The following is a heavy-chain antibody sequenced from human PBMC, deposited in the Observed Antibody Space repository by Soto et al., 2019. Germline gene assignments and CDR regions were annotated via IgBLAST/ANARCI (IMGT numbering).Heavy chain of an antibody. Sequence: EVQLVESGGGLVQPGRSLRLSCAASGFTFDGYAMHWVRQPPGKGLEWVSGLSWNSGGIDYAESVKGRFTISRDNAKNSLYLQMNSLRAEDTAIYYCVKLRYSEGTGNFDHWGQGTLVTVSS. CDR3: VKLRYSEGTGNFDH. V-gene: IGHV3-9*01. CDR2: LSWNSGGI. J-gene: IGHJ4*02. D-gene: IGHD2-2*02. CDR1: GFTFDGYA.